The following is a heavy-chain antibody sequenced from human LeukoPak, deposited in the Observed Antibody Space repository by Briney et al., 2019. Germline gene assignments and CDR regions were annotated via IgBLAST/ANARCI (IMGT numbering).Heavy chain of an antibody. Sequence: ASVQVSCKASGCPFTSYEINWVRQPAARKGEWMGGEHPNSGNTDYEQQLKGRVTMTRDTSKSTFSMELSGLTADDTAVYFCARGSRIDPWGQGTLVTVSS. CDR2: EHPNSGNT. CDR1: GCPFTSYE. V-gene: IGHV1-8*01. CDR3: ARGSRIDP. J-gene: IGHJ5*02.